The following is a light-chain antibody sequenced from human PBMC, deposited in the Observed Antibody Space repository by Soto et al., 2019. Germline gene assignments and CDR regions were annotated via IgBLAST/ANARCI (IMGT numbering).Light chain of an antibody. J-gene: IGKJ1*01. CDR3: QHYNSYSEA. Sequence: DIQMTQSPSTLSSSFGYRFTFVFRASQSIVDWLAWYQQKPGKAPKLLIYKASTLKSGVPSRFSGSGSGTEFTLTISSLQPDDFATYYCQHYNSYSEAFGQGTKVDIK. CDR2: KAS. CDR1: QSIVDW. V-gene: IGKV1-5*03.